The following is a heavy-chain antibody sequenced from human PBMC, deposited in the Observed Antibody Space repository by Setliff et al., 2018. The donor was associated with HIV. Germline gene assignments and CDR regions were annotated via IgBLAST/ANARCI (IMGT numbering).Heavy chain of an antibody. J-gene: IGHJ4*02. V-gene: IGHV3-74*03. CDR1: GFTFSSYW. D-gene: IGHD3-10*01. Sequence: PGGSLRLSCAASGFTFSSYWMHWVRQAPGKGLVWVSCINNDGSRTKYADSVKGRLTISRDNAKNTLYLQMDSLRSEDTAVYYCVTDIESHPYYNLDYWGQGTLVAVSS. CDR3: VTDIESHPYYNLDY. CDR2: INNDGSRT.